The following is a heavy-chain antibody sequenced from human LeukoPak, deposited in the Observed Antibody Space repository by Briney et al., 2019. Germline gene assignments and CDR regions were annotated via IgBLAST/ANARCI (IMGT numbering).Heavy chain of an antibody. CDR3: TRGDNT. J-gene: IGHJ5*02. D-gene: IGHD2/OR15-2a*01. Sequence: PSQTPSLTCTVSGGSISSGSSYWSWIRQPAGKGLEWIGRIYTSGNTNYKPSLQSRVTISVDTAKNQFSLKLSSVTAADTAVYYCTRGDNTWGQGTLVTVSS. CDR1: GGSISSGSSY. CDR2: IYTSGNT. V-gene: IGHV4-61*02.